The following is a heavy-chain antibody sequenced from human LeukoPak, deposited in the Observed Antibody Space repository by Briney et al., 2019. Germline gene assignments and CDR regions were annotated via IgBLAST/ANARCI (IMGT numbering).Heavy chain of an antibody. CDR3: AGDPGVVLPATMGPYGMDV. CDR1: GFTVSSNY. CDR2: IYSGGST. Sequence: GGSLRLSCAASGFTVSSNYMSWVRQAPGKGLEWVSVIYSGGSTYYADSVKGRFTISRDNSKNTLYLQMHSLRAEDTAVYYCAGDPGVVLPATMGPYGMDVWGQGTTVTVSS. D-gene: IGHD2-2*01. V-gene: IGHV3-66*01. J-gene: IGHJ6*02.